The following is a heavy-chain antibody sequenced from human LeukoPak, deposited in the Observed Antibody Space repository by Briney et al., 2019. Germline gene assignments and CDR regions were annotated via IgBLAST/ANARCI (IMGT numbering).Heavy chain of an antibody. V-gene: IGHV4-4*07. CDR3: ARQGVATAIDY. J-gene: IGHJ4*02. CDR2: ISASGNT. D-gene: IGHD2-21*02. CDR1: GGSISNYY. Sequence: SETLSLTCTVSGGSISNYYWSWIRQPAGKGLEWIGRISASGNTNYNPSLKSRVTMSVDASMNLFALKLSSVTAADTAVYYCARQGVATAIDYRGQGTLVTVSS.